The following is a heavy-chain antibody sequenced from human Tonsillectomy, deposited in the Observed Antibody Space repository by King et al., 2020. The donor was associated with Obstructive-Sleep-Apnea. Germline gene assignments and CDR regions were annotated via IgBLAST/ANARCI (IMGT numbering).Heavy chain of an antibody. Sequence: VQLVESGAEVKKPGASVKVSCKASGYTFTSYEINWVRQATGQGLEWMGWMNPNSGNTDYAQKFQGRVTMTRNTSISTAYMELSSLRSEDTAVYYYERGGFRSGSRWTNWFDPWGQGTLVTVSS. J-gene: IGHJ5*02. CDR1: GYTFTSYE. CDR2: MNPNSGNT. CDR3: ERGGFRSGSRWTNWFDP. V-gene: IGHV1-8*01. D-gene: IGHD6-13*01.